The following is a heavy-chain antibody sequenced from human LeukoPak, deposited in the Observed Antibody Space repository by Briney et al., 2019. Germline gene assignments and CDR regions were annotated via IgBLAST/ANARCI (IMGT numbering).Heavy chain of an antibody. J-gene: IGHJ5*02. V-gene: IGHV4-34*01. D-gene: IGHD3-10*01. CDR1: GGSFSGYY. CDR3: ARGPYGSGTLRPRNWFDP. CDR2: INHSGST. Sequence: SETLSLTCAVYGGSFSGYYWSWIRQPPGKGLEWIGEINHSGSTNYNPSLKSRVTISVDTSKNQFSLKLSSATAADTAVYYCARGPYGSGTLRPRNWFDPWGQGTLVTVSS.